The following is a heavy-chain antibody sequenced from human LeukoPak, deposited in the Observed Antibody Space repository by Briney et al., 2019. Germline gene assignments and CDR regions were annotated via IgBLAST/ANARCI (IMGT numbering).Heavy chain of an antibody. D-gene: IGHD6-19*01. CDR3: ARVEKYSSGWYLIDAFDI. V-gene: IGHV4-31*03. CDR1: GGSISSGGYY. CDR2: IYYSGST. J-gene: IGHJ3*02. Sequence: PSQTLSLTCTVSGGSISSGGYYRSWIRQHPGKGLEWIGYIYYSGSTHYNPSLKSRVTISVDTSKNQFSLKLSSVTAADTAVYYCARVEKYSSGWYLIDAFDIWGQGTMVTVSS.